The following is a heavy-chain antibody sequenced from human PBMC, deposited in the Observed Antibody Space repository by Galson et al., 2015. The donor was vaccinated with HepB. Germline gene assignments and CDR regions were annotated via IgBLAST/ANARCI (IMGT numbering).Heavy chain of an antibody. CDR3: AKAASITIFGVVTYYFDY. CDR1: GFTFSSYA. CDR2: ISGSGGST. J-gene: IGHJ4*02. Sequence: SLRLSCAASGFTFSSYAMSWVRQAPGKGLEWVSAISGSGGSTYYADSVKGRFTISRDNSKNTLYLQMNSLRAEDTAVYYCAKAASITIFGVVTYYFDYWGQGTLVTVSS. D-gene: IGHD3-3*01. V-gene: IGHV3-23*01.